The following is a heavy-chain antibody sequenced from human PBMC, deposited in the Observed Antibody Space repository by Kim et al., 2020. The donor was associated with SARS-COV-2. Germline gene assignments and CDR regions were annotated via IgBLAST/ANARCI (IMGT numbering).Heavy chain of an antibody. J-gene: IGHJ4*02. V-gene: IGHV3-11*01. D-gene: IGHD6-13*01. Sequence: GGSLRLSCAASGFTFSDHYMTWIRQAPGKGLEWVSYISSSGSSTYYADSVKGRFTISRDSAKNSLYLQMNSLRAEDTAVYFCARVAAFGTCDFWGQGTLVTVSS. CDR1: GFTFSDHY. CDR3: ARVAAFGTCDF. CDR2: ISSSGSST.